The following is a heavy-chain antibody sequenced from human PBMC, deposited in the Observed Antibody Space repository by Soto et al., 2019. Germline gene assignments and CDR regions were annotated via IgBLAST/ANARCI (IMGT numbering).Heavy chain of an antibody. D-gene: IGHD2-15*01. CDR3: ARDGGRSSDQTGYGMDV. J-gene: IGHJ6*02. CDR2: ISAYNGNT. V-gene: IGHV1-18*01. CDR1: SYTFTNYG. Sequence: QVQLVQSGAEVKKPGASVKVSCKASSYTFTNYGISWVRQAPGQGLEWKGWISAYNGNTNYAQKLQGRVTMTTDTSTSTAYMELRSLRSDDTAVYYCARDGGRSSDQTGYGMDVWGQGTTVTVSS.